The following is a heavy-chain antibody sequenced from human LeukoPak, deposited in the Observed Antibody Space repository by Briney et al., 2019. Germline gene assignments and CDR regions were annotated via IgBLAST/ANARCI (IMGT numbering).Heavy chain of an antibody. CDR3: ARAGEYCSGGSCTGYYFDY. CDR2: INHSGST. V-gene: IGHV4-34*01. CDR1: GGSFSGYY. Sequence: SETLSLTCAVYGGSFSGYYWSWIRQPPGKGLEWIGEINHSGSTNYNPSLKGRVTISVDTSKNQFSLKLSSVTAADTAVYYCARAGEYCSGGSCTGYYFDYWGQGTLVTVSS. J-gene: IGHJ4*02. D-gene: IGHD2-15*01.